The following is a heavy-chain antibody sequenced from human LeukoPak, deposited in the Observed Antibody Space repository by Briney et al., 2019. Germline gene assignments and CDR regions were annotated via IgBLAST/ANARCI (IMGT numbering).Heavy chain of an antibody. CDR3: ARLIMVRGASDYYYYYMDV. V-gene: IGHV5-51*01. CDR2: IYPGDSDT. D-gene: IGHD3-10*01. J-gene: IGHJ6*03. Sequence: GESLKISCKGSGYSFTSYWIGWVRQMPGKGLEWMGIIYPGDSDTRYSPSFQGQVTISADKSISTAYLQWSSLKASDTATYYCARLIMVRGASDYYYYYMDVWGKGTTVTVSS. CDR1: GYSFTSYW.